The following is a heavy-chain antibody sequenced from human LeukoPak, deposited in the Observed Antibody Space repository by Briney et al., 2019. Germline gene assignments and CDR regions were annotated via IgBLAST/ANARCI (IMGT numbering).Heavy chain of an antibody. J-gene: IGHJ5*02. D-gene: IGHD2-2*01. CDR1: GVTFSSYW. CDR3: ARPPGGYCSRTNCYDFWFAP. V-gene: IGHV3-7*01. CDR2: INQDGTEK. Sequence: PWGSLRLSCAASGVTFSSYWRSWVRQAPGKGLEWMGNINQDGTEKQYVASMKGLFTIFRETDKNSLYLQRNVLRAEDTAVYYCARPPGGYCSRTNCYDFWFAPWGQGPLVTVSS.